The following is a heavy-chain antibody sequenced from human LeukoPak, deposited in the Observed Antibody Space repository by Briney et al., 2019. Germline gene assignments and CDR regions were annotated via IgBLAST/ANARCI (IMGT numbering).Heavy chain of an antibody. D-gene: IGHD3-16*02. Sequence: GGSLRLSSAASRFTFSSYAMSWVRQAPGQGLEWVSCISSSSGSTYYADSVKGRFTISRDNPKKTLYLQMNSLRPQHTPLCFSSKDSKILGPTFRSYHYMDVWGKGTTVTVSS. CDR1: RFTFSSYA. V-gene: IGHV3-23*01. CDR2: ISSSSGST. J-gene: IGHJ6*03. CDR3: SKDSKILGPTFRSYHYMDV.